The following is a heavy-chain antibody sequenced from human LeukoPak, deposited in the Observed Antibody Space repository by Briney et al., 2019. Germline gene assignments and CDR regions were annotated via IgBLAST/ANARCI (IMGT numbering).Heavy chain of an antibody. CDR2: IYYSGST. Sequence: SETLSLTCTVSGGSISSSSYYWGWIRQPPGKGLEWIGSIYYSGSTYYNPSLKSRVTISVDTSKNQFSLKLSSVTAADAAVYYCARGTLDQWIQPLNNWFDPWGQGTPVTVSS. CDR3: ARGTLDQWIQPLNNWFDP. D-gene: IGHD5-18*01. J-gene: IGHJ5*02. V-gene: IGHV4-39*01. CDR1: GGSISSSSYY.